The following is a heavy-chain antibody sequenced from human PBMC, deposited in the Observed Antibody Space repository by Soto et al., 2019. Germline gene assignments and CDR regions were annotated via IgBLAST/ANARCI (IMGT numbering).Heavy chain of an antibody. CDR3: ARAAAGNGAFDI. J-gene: IGHJ3*02. CDR1: GYTFTSYG. D-gene: IGHD6-13*01. Sequence: ASVKVSCKASGYTFTSYGMHWVRQAPGQRLEWMGWINAGNGNTKYSQKFQGRVTITRDTSARTAYMELSSLRSEDTAVYYCARAAAGNGAFDIWGQGTMVTVSS. V-gene: IGHV1-3*01. CDR2: INAGNGNT.